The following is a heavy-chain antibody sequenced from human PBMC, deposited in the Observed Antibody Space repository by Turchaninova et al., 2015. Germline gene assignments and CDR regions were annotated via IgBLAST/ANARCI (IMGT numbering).Heavy chain of an antibody. CDR2: ISAHNGNT. J-gene: IGHJ4*02. V-gene: IGHV1-18*04. Sequence: GASVKVSCKASGYTFSSYGVAWVRQAPGQGLEWMGWISAHNGNTNYAQRLQGRVTMTTDTPTRTAYMELRSLRSDDTAGYYWGRCLDDYEGSGTGELLYWGQGTLVTVSS. D-gene: IGHD7-27*01. CDR1: GYTFSSYG. CDR3: GRCLDDYEGSGTGELLY.